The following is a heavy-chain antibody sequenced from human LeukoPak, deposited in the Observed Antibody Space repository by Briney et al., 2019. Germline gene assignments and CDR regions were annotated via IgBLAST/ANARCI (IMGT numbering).Heavy chain of an antibody. CDR3: ARNYYDSSGYYYVFRTGFDY. D-gene: IGHD3-22*01. CDR2: ISAYNGNT. J-gene: IGHJ4*02. CDR1: GYTFTSYG. V-gene: IGHV1-18*01. Sequence: AAVKVSCKASGYTFTSYGISWVRQAPGQGLEWMGWISAYNGNTNYAQKLQGRVTMTTDTPTSTAYMELRSLRSDDTAVYYCARNYYDSSGYYYVFRTGFDYWGQGTLVTVSS.